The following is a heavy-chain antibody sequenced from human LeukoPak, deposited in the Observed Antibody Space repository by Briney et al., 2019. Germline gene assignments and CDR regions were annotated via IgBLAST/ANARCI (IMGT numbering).Heavy chain of an antibody. J-gene: IGHJ4*02. CDR1: GGSISSYY. Sequence: SETLSLTCTVSGGSISSYYWSWIRQPPGKGLEWIGYIYYSGSTNYNPSLKSRVTISLDTSKNQFSLKLSSVTAADTAVYYCVRESCSSTSCQKGYAYWGQGTLVTVSS. V-gene: IGHV4-59*12. D-gene: IGHD2-2*01. CDR3: VRESCSSTSCQKGYAY. CDR2: IYYSGST.